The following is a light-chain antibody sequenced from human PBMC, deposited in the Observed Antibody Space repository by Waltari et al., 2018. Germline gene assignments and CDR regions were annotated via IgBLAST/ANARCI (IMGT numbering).Light chain of an antibody. CDR1: SDDVGAYKY. J-gene: IGLJ1*01. V-gene: IGLV2-11*01. CDR3: GSYAGSYGYV. Sequence: QSALTQPRSVSGSPGQSVTMSCIGASDDVGAYKYVSCYQQHPGRAPKLILFDVDKRPSGVPARVSGSKSGNAASRTVSALQVEDGADYYCGSYAGSYGYVFGSGTKVSVL. CDR2: DVD.